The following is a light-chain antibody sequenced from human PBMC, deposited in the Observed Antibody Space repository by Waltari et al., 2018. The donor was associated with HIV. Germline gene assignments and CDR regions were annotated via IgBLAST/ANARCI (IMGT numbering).Light chain of an antibody. Sequence: QSVVTQPPSASGTPGQRVTISCSGSSPNVGSNSVNWYQQLPGTSPKLLIHSDYQRPSGVPDRFSASKSGTSASLAIGGLQSDDEADYYCATWDDSLNGPVFGTGTKVTVL. CDR1: SPNVGSNS. CDR3: ATWDDSLNGPV. V-gene: IGLV1-44*01. J-gene: IGLJ1*01. CDR2: SDY.